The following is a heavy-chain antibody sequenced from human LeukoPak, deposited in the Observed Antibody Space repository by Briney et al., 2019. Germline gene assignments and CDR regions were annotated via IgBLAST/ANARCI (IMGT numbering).Heavy chain of an antibody. CDR2: ISAGGDRT. Sequence: GGSLRLSCAASGFRFNSYGMTWVRLAPGKGLEWVSAISAGGDRTYYADSVKGRFTISRDNSKNTLYLQMNSLRAEDTAVYYCARWEGVAWGQGTLVTVSS. J-gene: IGHJ4*02. CDR1: GFRFNSYG. V-gene: IGHV3-23*01. CDR3: ARWEGVA. D-gene: IGHD1-26*01.